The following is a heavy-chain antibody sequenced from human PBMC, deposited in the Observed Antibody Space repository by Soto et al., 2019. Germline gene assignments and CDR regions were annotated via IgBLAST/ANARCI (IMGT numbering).Heavy chain of an antibody. Sequence: GESLKISCKGSGYSFTSYWIGWVRQMPGKGLEWMGIIYPGDSDTRYSPSFQGQVTISADKSISTAYLQWSSLKASDTAMYYCARHGYSSGWYTDYYGMDVWGQGTTVTVSS. J-gene: IGHJ6*02. CDR1: GYSFTSYW. CDR3: ARHGYSSGWYTDYYGMDV. D-gene: IGHD6-19*01. V-gene: IGHV5-51*01. CDR2: IYPGDSDT.